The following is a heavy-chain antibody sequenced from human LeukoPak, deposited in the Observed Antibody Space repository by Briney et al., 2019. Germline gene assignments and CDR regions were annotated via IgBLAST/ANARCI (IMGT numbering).Heavy chain of an antibody. CDR3: ARIAVDTAMVLMDV. D-gene: IGHD5-18*01. CDR1: GGSISSGGYY. CDR2: IYHSGST. Sequence: PSQTLSLTCTVSGGSISSGGYYWSWIRQPPGKGLEWIGYIYHSGSTYYNPSLKSRVTISVDTSKNQFSLKLSSVTAADTAVYYCARIAVDTAMVLMDVWGKGTTVTVSS. J-gene: IGHJ6*03. V-gene: IGHV4-30-2*01.